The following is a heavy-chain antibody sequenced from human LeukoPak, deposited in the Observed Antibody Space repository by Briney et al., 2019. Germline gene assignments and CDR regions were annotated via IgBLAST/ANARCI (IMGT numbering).Heavy chain of an antibody. Sequence: SETLSLTCTVSGGSISSYYWSWIRQPPGKGLEWIGYIYYSGSTNYNPSLKSRVTISVDTSKNQFSLKLSSVTAADTAVYYCARLLWFGESSRYNWFDPWGQGTLVTVSS. CDR2: IYYSGST. J-gene: IGHJ5*02. D-gene: IGHD3-10*01. CDR3: ARLLWFGESSRYNWFDP. CDR1: GGSISSYY. V-gene: IGHV4-59*01.